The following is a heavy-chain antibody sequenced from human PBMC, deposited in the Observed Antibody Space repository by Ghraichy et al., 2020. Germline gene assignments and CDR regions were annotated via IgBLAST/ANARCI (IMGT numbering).Heavy chain of an antibody. CDR2: IYYSGST. CDR1: GGSISSYY. D-gene: IGHD3-10*01. CDR3: ARSSRGFGATFDI. J-gene: IGHJ3*02. Sequence: TLSLTCTVSGGSISSYYWNWIRQPPGKGLEWIGYIYYSGSTIYNPSLKSRVSISVDTSKNQFSLKLSSVTAADTAVYYCARSSRGFGATFDIWGQGTVVTVSS. V-gene: IGHV4-59*01.